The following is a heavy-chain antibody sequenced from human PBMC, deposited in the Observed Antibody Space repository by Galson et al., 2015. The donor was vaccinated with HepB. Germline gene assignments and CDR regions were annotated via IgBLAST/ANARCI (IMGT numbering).Heavy chain of an antibody. Sequence: SVKVSCKASGYTFTSYGISWVRQAPGQGLEWMGWISAYNGNTNYAQKLQGRVTMTTVTSTSTAYMELRSLRSDDTAVYYCARDIVVVVAANDNWFDPWGQGTLVTVSS. D-gene: IGHD2-15*01. CDR1: GYTFTSYG. CDR3: ARDIVVVVAANDNWFDP. J-gene: IGHJ5*02. V-gene: IGHV1-18*01. CDR2: ISAYNGNT.